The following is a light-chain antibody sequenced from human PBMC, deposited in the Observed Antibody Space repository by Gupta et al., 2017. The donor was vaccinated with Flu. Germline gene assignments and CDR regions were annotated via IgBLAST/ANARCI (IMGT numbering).Light chain of an antibody. J-gene: IGKJ1*01. CDR3: QQYNSYSWT. V-gene: IGKV1-5*03. CDR2: KAS. Sequence: GDRVTITCRASQSVSSWLAWYQQKPGKAPKVLIYKASSLESGVPSRFSGSGSGTEFTLTISSLQPDDFATYYCQQYNSYSWTFGQGTKVEIK. CDR1: QSVSSW.